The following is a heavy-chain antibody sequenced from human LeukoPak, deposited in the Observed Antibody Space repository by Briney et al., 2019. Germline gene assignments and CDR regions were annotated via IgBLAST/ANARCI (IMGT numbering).Heavy chain of an antibody. Sequence: TSETLSLTCTVSGVSISSSGYYGGWIRQPPGKGLEWIASISYSWTTYYNPSLKSRVTMSVDTSKNQFSLKLSSVTAADTAVYYCVRVIDWSRWFDPWGQGTLVTVSS. D-gene: IGHD3-9*01. CDR3: VRVIDWSRWFDP. V-gene: IGHV4-39*07. CDR1: GVSISSSGYY. J-gene: IGHJ5*02. CDR2: ISYSWTT.